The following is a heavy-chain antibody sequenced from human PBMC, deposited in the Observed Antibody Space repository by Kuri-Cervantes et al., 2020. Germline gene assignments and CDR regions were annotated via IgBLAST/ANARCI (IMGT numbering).Heavy chain of an antibody. CDR2: IKNNTYGGTI. Sequence: GGSLRLSCAVSGFTFSDAWMSWVRQAPGKGLEWVGLIKNNTYGGTIDYAAPVKGRFTISRDDSKNTLYLQINSLKIEDTAIYYCSTDGSHWGQGTLVTVSS. D-gene: IGHD3-10*01. CDR1: GFTFSDAW. CDR3: STDGSH. J-gene: IGHJ4*02. V-gene: IGHV3-15*01.